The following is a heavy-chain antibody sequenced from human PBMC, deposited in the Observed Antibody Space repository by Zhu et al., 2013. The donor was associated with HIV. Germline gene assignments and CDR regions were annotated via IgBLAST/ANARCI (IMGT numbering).Heavy chain of an antibody. CDR2: VNSVGGNT. V-gene: IGHV3-48*03. CDR3: VRVGGTRSQTGQAFDI. Sequence: EVQLVESGGGLVQPGGSLRLSCEASGFTFSNYEMNWARQAPGKGLEWLSYVNSVGGNTLYADSVRGRFITSRDNDKNAVFLQMNTLRAEDTGVYYCVRVGGTRSQTGQAFDIWGHGTLVTVSS. J-gene: IGHJ3*02. D-gene: IGHD3-16*01. CDR1: GFTFSNYE.